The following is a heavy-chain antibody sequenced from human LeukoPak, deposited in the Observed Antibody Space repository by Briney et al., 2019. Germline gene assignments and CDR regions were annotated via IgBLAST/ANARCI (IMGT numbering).Heavy chain of an antibody. CDR1: GGSFSGYY. V-gene: IGHV4-34*01. CDR2: INHSGST. Sequence: SETLSLTCAVYGGSFSGYYWSWIRQPPGKGLEWIGEINHSGSTNYNPSLKSRVTISVDTSKNQFSLKLSSVTAADTAVYYCAIVFPRIAAAGKGWFDPRGQGTLVTVSS. CDR3: AIVFPRIAAAGKGWFDP. J-gene: IGHJ5*02. D-gene: IGHD6-13*01.